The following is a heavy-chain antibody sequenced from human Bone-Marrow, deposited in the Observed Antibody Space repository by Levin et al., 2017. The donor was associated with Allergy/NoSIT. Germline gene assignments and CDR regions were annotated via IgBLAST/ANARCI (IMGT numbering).Heavy chain of an antibody. CDR3: ARDRDGSRHYGWFDP. CDR2: IIPSGDST. J-gene: IGHJ5*02. D-gene: IGHD4-17*01. Sequence: GESLKISCAASVSSFGTFPMNWVRQAPGKELEWVSAIIPSGDSTFYADSVRGRFTISRDNVKNSLYLQMDSLRVEDTALYYCARDRDGSRHYGWFDPWGQGALVTVSS. V-gene: IGHV3-21*01. CDR1: VSSFGTFP.